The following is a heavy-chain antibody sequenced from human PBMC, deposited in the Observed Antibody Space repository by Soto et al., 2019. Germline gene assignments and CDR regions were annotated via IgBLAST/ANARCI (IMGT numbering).Heavy chain of an antibody. CDR2: ISYDGSNK. CDR3: AREGPAGEPSYYDILTGYYPRPSDY. D-gene: IGHD3-9*01. V-gene: IGHV3-30*19. Sequence: GGSLRHSCAESGFTFSSHGMHWVRKAPGKGLEWVAVISYDGSNKYYADSVKGRFTISRDNSKNTLYLQMNSLRAEDTAVYYCAREGPAGEPSYYDILTGYYPRPSDYWGQGTLVTVSS. CDR1: GFTFSSHG. J-gene: IGHJ4*02.